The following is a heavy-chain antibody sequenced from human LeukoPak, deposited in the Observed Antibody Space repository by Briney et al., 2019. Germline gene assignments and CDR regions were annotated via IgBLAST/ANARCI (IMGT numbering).Heavy chain of an antibody. CDR1: GYTFTSYG. J-gene: IGHJ5*02. V-gene: IGHV1-18*01. D-gene: IGHD2-15*01. Sequence: ASVKVSCKASGYTFTSYGVSWVRQAPGQGLEWMGWISAYNGNTNYAQKLQGRVTMTTDTSTSTAYMELRSLRSDDTAVYYCARGGWSRKTPYNWFDPWGQGTLVTVSS. CDR2: ISAYNGNT. CDR3: ARGGWSRKTPYNWFDP.